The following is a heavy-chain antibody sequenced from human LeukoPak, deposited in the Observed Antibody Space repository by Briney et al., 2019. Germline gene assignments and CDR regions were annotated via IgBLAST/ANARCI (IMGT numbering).Heavy chain of an antibody. CDR1: GGSISGYY. V-gene: IGHV4-4*07. J-gene: IGHJ3*02. Sequence: PSETLSLTCTVSGGSISGYYWNWIRQPAGKGLEWIGRIFHSGSTNYNPSLKSRVTMSVDTSKNQFSLKLNSVTAADTAVYYCARRRDYDILTGHTLSAFDIWGQGTMVTVSS. CDR3: ARRRDYDILTGHTLSAFDI. CDR2: IFHSGST. D-gene: IGHD3-9*01.